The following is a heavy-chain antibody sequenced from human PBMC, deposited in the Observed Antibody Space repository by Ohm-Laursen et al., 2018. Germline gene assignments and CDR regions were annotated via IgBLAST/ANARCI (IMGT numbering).Heavy chain of an antibody. CDR2: ISSSSTTI. V-gene: IGHV3-11*01. Sequence: SLRLSCTASGFTFSDYSMTWIRQAPGKGLDWVSYISSSSTTIYYADSVKGRFTISRDNAKNSLYLQMNSLRSEDTAVYYCARGIAVAGEVDYWGQGTLVTVSS. CDR1: GFTFSDYS. D-gene: IGHD6-19*01. CDR3: ARGIAVAGEVDY. J-gene: IGHJ4*02.